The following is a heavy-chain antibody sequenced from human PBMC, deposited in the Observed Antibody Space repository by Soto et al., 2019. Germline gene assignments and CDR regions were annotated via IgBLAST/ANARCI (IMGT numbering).Heavy chain of an antibody. J-gene: IGHJ4*02. V-gene: IGHV1-46*01. Sequence: ASVKVSCKASGYTFTSYYMHWVRQAPGQGLEWMGIINPSGGSTSYAQKFQGRVTMTRDTSTSTVYMELSSLRSEDTAVYYCARVLLGDYGANPPHFDYWGQGTLVTVSS. CDR2: INPSGGST. CDR3: ARVLLGDYGANPPHFDY. CDR1: GYTFTSYY. D-gene: IGHD4-17*01.